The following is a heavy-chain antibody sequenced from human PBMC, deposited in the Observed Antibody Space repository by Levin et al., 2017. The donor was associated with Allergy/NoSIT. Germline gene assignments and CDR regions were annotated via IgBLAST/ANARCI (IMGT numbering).Heavy chain of an antibody. V-gene: IGHV3-23*01. CDR3: AKAVVANTPNSPIDY. J-gene: IGHJ4*02. Sequence: GESLKISCAASGFTFSNYAMTWVRQAPGKGLEWVSAIHHGGGSAYYADSVKGRFTISRDNSKNTLYLQMNSLRAEDTALYYCAKAVVANTPNSPIDYWGQGTLVTVSS. D-gene: IGHD3-22*01. CDR2: IHHGGGSA. CDR1: GFTFSNYA.